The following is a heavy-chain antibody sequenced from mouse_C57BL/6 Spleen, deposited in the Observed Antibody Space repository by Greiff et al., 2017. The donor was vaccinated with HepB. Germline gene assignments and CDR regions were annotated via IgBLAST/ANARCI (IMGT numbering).Heavy chain of an antibody. V-gene: IGHV1-61*01. J-gene: IGHJ4*01. Sequence: VKLQQPGAELVRPGSSVKLSCKASGYTFTSYWMDWVKQRPGQGLEWIGNIYPSDSETHYNQKFKDKATLTVDKSSSTAYMQLSSLTSEDSAVYYCARGMVLRDYAMDYWGQGTSVTVSS. CDR3: ARGMVLRDYAMDY. D-gene: IGHD1-1*01. CDR1: GYTFTSYW. CDR2: IYPSDSET.